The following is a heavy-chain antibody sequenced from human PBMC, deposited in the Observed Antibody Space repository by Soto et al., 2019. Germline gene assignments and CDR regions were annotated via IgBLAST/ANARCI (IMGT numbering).Heavy chain of an antibody. D-gene: IGHD2-2*01. V-gene: IGHV1-69*12. J-gene: IGHJ5*02. CDR1: GGTFSSYA. CDR2: IIPIFGTA. CDR3: ARDCISTSCPEGWFDP. Sequence: QVQLVQSGAEVKKPGSSVKVSCKASGGTFSSYAISWVRQAPGQGLEWMGGIIPIFGTANYAQKFQGRVTITADESTIXAYMELSSLRSEDTAVYYCARDCISTSCPEGWFDPWGQGTLVTVSS.